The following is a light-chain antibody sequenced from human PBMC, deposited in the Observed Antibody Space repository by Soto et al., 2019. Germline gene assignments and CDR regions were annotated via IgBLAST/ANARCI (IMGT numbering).Light chain of an antibody. CDR3: QQRSSWPPLIT. J-gene: IGKJ5*01. V-gene: IGKV3-11*01. CDR2: DAS. CDR1: QTFSSH. Sequence: EIVLTQSPATLSLSPGERATLSCRASQTFSSHLAWYQQKPGQAPTRLIYDASTRATGIPARFSGRRSGTDFTLTISSLVPEDFAVYYCQQRSSWPPLITFGQGTRLEIK.